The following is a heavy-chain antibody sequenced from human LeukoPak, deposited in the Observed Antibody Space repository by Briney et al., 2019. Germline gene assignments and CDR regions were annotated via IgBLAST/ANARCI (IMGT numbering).Heavy chain of an antibody. CDR1: GFTFSSYS. D-gene: IGHD2-2*02. CDR2: ISSSSSYI. Sequence: PGGSLRLSCAASGFTFSSYSMNWVRQAPGEGLEWVSSISSSSSYIYYADSVKGRFTISRDNAKNSLYLQMNSLRAEDTAVYYCARDDSSSTSCYIIWGQGTLVTVSS. J-gene: IGHJ4*02. CDR3: ARDDSSSTSCYII. V-gene: IGHV3-21*01.